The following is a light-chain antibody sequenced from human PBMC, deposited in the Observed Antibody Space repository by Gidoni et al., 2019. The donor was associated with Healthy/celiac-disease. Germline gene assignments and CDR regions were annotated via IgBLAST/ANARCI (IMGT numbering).Light chain of an antibody. Sequence: DIVMTQSPDSLAVSLGERATINCKSSQSVLYSSNNKNYLAWYQQKPGQPPKLLIYWASTRESGVPDLFSGSGSGPDFPLTISSLQAEDVAVYYCQQYYSTPYTFGQGTKLEIK. CDR2: WAS. V-gene: IGKV4-1*01. CDR1: QSVLYSSNNKNY. J-gene: IGKJ2*01. CDR3: QQYYSTPYT.